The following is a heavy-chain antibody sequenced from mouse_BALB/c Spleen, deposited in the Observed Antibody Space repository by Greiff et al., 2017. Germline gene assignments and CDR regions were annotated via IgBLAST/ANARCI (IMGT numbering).Heavy chain of an antibody. D-gene: IGHD2-14*01. V-gene: IGHV1S81*02. J-gene: IGHJ4*01. CDR1: GYTFTSYW. CDR2: INPSNGRT. CDR3: ARLDYRSNIVAMDY. Sequence: QVQLQQPGAELVKPGASVKLSCKASGYTFTSYWMHWVKQRPGQGLEWIGEINPSNGRTNYNEKFKSKATLTVDKSSSTAYMQLSSLTSEDSAVYYCARLDYRSNIVAMDYWGQGTSVTVSS.